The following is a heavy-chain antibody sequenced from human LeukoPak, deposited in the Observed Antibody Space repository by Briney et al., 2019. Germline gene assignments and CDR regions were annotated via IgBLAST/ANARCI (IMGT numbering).Heavy chain of an antibody. V-gene: IGHV3-48*01. Sequence: PGGSLRLSCAASGFTFSSYSMNWVRQAPGKGLEWVSYISSSSSTIYYADSVKGRSTISRDNAKNSLYLQMNSLRAEDTAVYYCARGGRGYSYGGAFDIWGQGTMVTVSS. D-gene: IGHD5-18*01. CDR1: GFTFSSYS. J-gene: IGHJ3*02. CDR3: ARGGRGYSYGGAFDI. CDR2: ISSSSSTI.